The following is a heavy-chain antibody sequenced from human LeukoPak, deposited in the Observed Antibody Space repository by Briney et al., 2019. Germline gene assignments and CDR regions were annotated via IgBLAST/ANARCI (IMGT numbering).Heavy chain of an antibody. D-gene: IGHD5-18*01. V-gene: IGHV1-46*01. CDR1: GYTFTSYY. CDR3: ARPGVDTAWGGYYFDY. CDR2: INPSGGST. J-gene: IGHJ4*02. Sequence: ASVKVSCKASGYTFTSYYMHWVRQAPGQGLEWMGLINPSGGSTSYAQKFQGRVTMTRDTSTSTVYMELSSLRSEDTAVYYCARPGVDTAWGGYYFDYWGQGTLVTVSS.